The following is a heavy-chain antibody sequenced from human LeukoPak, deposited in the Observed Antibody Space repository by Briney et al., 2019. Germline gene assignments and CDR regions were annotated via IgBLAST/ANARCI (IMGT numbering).Heavy chain of an antibody. V-gene: IGHV4-4*07. CDR1: GGSISSYY. J-gene: IGHJ6*03. CDR3: ARVEYSSSSRYYYYYYYMDV. D-gene: IGHD6-6*01. CDR2: IYTSGST. Sequence: SETLSLTCTVSGGSISSYYWSWIRQPAGKGLEWIGRIYTSGSTNYNPSLKSRVTMSVDTSKNQFSLKLSSVTAADTAVYYCARVEYSSSSRYYYYYYYMDVWGKGTTVTVSS.